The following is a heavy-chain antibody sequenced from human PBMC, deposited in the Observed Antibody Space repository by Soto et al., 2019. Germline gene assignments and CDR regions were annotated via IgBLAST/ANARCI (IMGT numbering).Heavy chain of an antibody. D-gene: IGHD1-26*01. Sequence: PGGSLRLSCSTSGFIFTSHSIHWVRQAPGKGLEWVAVMWYDGSQKYYGDSVKGRFTISRDTSKNTVYLQMDSLRAEDTAVYYCARDSGIGGSFDYWGQGTLVTVSS. CDR3: ARDSGIGGSFDY. V-gene: IGHV3-33*01. J-gene: IGHJ4*02. CDR2: MWYDGSQK. CDR1: GFIFTSHS.